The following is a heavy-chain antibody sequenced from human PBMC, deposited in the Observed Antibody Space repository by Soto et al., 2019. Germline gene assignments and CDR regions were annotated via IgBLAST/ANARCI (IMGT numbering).Heavy chain of an antibody. V-gene: IGHV5-51*01. Sequence: GESLKISCKASGYSFSDYWIGWVRQMPGRGLEWMGIIYPGDSDTRYSASFQGQVTISADKSISTTFLQWSSLKASDTAMYYCARRGKYCGTSTCRFHPWGQGTMVPVYS. J-gene: IGHJ5*02. CDR3: ARRGKYCGTSTCRFHP. D-gene: IGHD2-21*01. CDR2: IYPGDSDT. CDR1: GYSFSDYW.